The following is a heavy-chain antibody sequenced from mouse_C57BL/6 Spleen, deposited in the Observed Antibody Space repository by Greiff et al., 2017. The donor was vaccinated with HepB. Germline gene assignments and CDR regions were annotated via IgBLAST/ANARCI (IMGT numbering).Heavy chain of an antibody. CDR3: ARSHYYGSSGPFAY. Sequence: DVMLVESGGGLVKPGGSLKLSCAASGFTFSDYGMHWVRQAPEKGLEWVAYISSGSSTIYYADTVKGRFTISRDNAKNTLFLQMTSLRSEDTAMYYCARSHYYGSSGPFAYWGQGTLVTVSA. CDR1: GFTFSDYG. V-gene: IGHV5-17*01. D-gene: IGHD1-1*01. CDR2: ISSGSSTI. J-gene: IGHJ3*01.